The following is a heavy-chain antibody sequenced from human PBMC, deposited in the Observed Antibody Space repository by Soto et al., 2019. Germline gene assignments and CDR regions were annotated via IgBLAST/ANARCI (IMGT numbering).Heavy chain of an antibody. CDR3: AKQPGPHTNAFDI. CDR1: GFTFSSYG. J-gene: IGHJ3*02. D-gene: IGHD2-2*01. V-gene: IGHV3-30*18. CDR2: ISYDGSNK. Sequence: GGSLRLSCAASGFTFSSYGIHWVRQAPGKGLEWVAVISYDGSNKYYADSVKGRFTISRDNSKNTLYLQMNSLRAEDTAVYHCAKQPGPHTNAFDIWGQGTTVTASS.